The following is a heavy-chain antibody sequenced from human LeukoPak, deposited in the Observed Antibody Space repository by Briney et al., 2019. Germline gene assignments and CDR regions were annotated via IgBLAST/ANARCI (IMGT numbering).Heavy chain of an antibody. CDR3: AHRRGIVGAVRY. Sequence: TLSLTCTVSGGSISSSSYYWGWIRQPPGKALEWLALIYWNDDKRYSPSLKSRLTITKDTSKNQVVLTMTNMDPVDTATYYCAHRRGIVGAVRYWGQGTLVTVSS. D-gene: IGHD1-26*01. V-gene: IGHV2-5*01. J-gene: IGHJ4*02. CDR1: GGSISSSSYY. CDR2: IYWNDDK.